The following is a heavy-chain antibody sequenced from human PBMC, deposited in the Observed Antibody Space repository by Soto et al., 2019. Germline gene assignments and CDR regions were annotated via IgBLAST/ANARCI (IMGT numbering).Heavy chain of an antibody. CDR2: ISYDGSNK. V-gene: IGHV3-30*18. CDR3: AKGVLLSIAAAGPPHFEY. CDR1: GFTFSSYG. Sequence: PGGSLRLSCAASGFTFSSYGMHWVRQAPGKGLEWVAVISYDGSNKCYADSVKGRFTISRDNSKNTLYLQMNSLRAEDTAVYYCAKGVLLSIAAAGPPHFEYWGQGTLVTVSS. D-gene: IGHD6-13*01. J-gene: IGHJ4*02.